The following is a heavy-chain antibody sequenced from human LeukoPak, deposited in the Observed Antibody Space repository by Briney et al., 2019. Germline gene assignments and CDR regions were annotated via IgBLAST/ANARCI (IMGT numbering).Heavy chain of an antibody. CDR1: GVSISSSNSY. J-gene: IGHJ4*02. CDR2: IYYSGNT. Sequence: PSETLSLACTVSGVSISSSNSYWGWIRQPPGKGLEWIGSIYYSGNTYYNASLKSQVSISIDTSKNQFSLRLTSVTAADTAVYYCARQTGSGLFILPGGQGTLVTVSS. CDR3: ARQTGSGLFILP. D-gene: IGHD3/OR15-3a*01. V-gene: IGHV4-39*01.